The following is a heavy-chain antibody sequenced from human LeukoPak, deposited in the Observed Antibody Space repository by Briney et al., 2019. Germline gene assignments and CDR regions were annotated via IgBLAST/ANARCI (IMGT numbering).Heavy chain of an antibody. V-gene: IGHV4-61*02. Sequence: SETLSLTCTVSGDSISSGSYYWRWIRQPAGKGLEWIGRIYTSGSTNYDPSLKSRVTISVDTSKNQFSLKLSSVTAADTAVYYCARETTAHGYFDYWGQGTLVTVSS. CDR2: IYTSGST. J-gene: IGHJ4*02. CDR3: ARETTAHGYFDY. CDR1: GDSISSGSYY. D-gene: IGHD4-17*01.